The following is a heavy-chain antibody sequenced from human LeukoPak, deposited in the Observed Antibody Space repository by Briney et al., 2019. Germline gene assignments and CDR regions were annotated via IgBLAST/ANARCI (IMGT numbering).Heavy chain of an antibody. V-gene: IGHV4-34*01. Sequence: PSEILSLTCAVYGGSFSGYYWSWIRQPPGKGLEWIGEINHSGSTNYNPSLKSRVTISVDTSKNQFSLKLSSVTAADTAVYYCARKKPIVVVPAAKRTYYMDVWGKGTTVTVSS. CDR2: INHSGST. CDR3: ARKKPIVVVPAAKRTYYMDV. J-gene: IGHJ6*03. D-gene: IGHD2-2*01. CDR1: GGSFSGYY.